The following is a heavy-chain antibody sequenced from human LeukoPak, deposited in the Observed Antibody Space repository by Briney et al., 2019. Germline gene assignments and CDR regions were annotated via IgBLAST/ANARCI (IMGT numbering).Heavy chain of an antibody. Sequence: GGSLRLSCAASGFTSADYAMHWVRQTPGKGLEWVSGIYWNSGRTGYADSVKGRFTISRDNAKNSLYLQMSSLRAEDTAIYYCAKDPRPRSRSSPADYWGQGTLVTVSS. CDR1: GFTSADYA. CDR2: IYWNSGRT. V-gene: IGHV3-9*02. D-gene: IGHD6-6*01. J-gene: IGHJ4*02. CDR3: AKDPRPRSRSSPADY.